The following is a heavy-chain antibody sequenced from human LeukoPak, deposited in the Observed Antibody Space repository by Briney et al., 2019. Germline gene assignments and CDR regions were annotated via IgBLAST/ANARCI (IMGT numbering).Heavy chain of an antibody. D-gene: IGHD1-26*01. Sequence: GGSLRLSCAASGSIVSSNHMSWVRQAPGKGLEWVSVIYSGGDTYYADSVKGRFTISRDNSKNTLYLHMNSLRAEDTAVYYCARVVGGSSRSFDYWGQGTLVTVSP. J-gene: IGHJ4*02. CDR2: IYSGGDT. CDR1: GSIVSSNH. CDR3: ARVVGGSSRSFDY. V-gene: IGHV3-53*01.